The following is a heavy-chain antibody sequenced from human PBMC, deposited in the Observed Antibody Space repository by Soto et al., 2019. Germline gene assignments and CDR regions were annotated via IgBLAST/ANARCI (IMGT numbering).Heavy chain of an antibody. CDR2: INHSGST. CDR3: ARVRITMVRGVIRNYYYSGMDV. V-gene: IGHV4-34*01. CDR1: GGSFSGYY. Sequence: PSETLSLTCAVYGGSFSGYYWSWIRQPPGKGLEWIGEINHSGSTNYNPSLKSRVTISVDTSKNQFSLKLSSVTAADTAVYYCARVRITMVRGVIRNYYYSGMDVWGQGTTVTVSS. D-gene: IGHD3-10*01. J-gene: IGHJ6*02.